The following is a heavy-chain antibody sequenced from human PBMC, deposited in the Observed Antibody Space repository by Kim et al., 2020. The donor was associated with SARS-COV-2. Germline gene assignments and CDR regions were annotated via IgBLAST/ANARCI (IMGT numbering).Heavy chain of an antibody. D-gene: IGHD3-10*01. CDR1: GGSISSSSYY. CDR3: ARYYYGSGSYPLSEY. V-gene: IGHV4-39*01. Sequence: SETLSLTCTVSGGSISSSSYYWGWIRQPPGKGLEWIGSIYYSGSTYYNPSLKSRVTISVDTSKNQFSLKLSSVTAADTAVYYCARYYYGSGSYPLSEYWGQGTLVTVSS. CDR2: IYYSGST. J-gene: IGHJ4*02.